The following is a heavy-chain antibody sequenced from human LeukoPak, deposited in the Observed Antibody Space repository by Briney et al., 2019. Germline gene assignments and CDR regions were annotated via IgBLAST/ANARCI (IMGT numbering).Heavy chain of an antibody. CDR3: ARLRSIVVVPANTRFDY. Sequence: PSETLSLTCAVYVGSFSGYYWSWIRQPPGKGLEWLGEIIHSGSTNYNPSLKSRVTISVDTSKNQFSLKLSSVTAADTAVYYCARLRSIVVVPANTRFDYWGQGTLVTVSS. V-gene: IGHV4-34*12. CDR2: IIHSGST. D-gene: IGHD2-2*01. CDR1: VGSFSGYY. J-gene: IGHJ4*02.